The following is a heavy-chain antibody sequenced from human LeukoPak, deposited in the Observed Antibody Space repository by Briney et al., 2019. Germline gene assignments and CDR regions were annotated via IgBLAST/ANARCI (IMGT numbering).Heavy chain of an antibody. CDR2: IYHSGST. V-gene: IGHV4-4*02. Sequence: SETLSLTCAVSGGSISSSNWWSWVHQPPGKGLEWIGEIYHSGSTNYNPSLKSRVTISVDKSKNQFSLKLSSVTAADTAVYYCARDYGGYSYGSCAFDIWGQGTMVTVSS. J-gene: IGHJ3*02. CDR3: ARDYGGYSYGSCAFDI. CDR1: GGSISSSNW. D-gene: IGHD5-18*01.